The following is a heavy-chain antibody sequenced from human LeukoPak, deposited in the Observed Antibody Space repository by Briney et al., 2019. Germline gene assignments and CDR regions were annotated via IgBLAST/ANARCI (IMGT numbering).Heavy chain of an antibody. CDR3: TWVATIFTVDY. V-gene: IGHV3-15*01. D-gene: IGHD5-12*01. Sequence: GGSLRLSCVLSGLTFSDAWMSWVRQAPGKGLEWVGRIRNDRITDYAAPVQGRFSISRDNSKNTFYLQMNSLRTEDTGMYFCTWVATIFTVDYWGQGTLVTVSS. CDR2: IRNDRIT. J-gene: IGHJ4*02. CDR1: GLTFSDAW.